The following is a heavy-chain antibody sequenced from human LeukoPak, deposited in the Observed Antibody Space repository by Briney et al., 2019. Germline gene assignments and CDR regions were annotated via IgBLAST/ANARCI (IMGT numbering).Heavy chain of an antibody. D-gene: IGHD3-22*01. CDR3: AKDRTIYYYDSSGPLDY. J-gene: IGHJ4*02. Sequence: PGGSLRLSCAASGFTFSSYGMHWVRQAPGKGLEWVAFIRYDGSNKYYADSVKGRFTISRDNSKNTLYLQMNSLRAEDTAVYYCAKDRTIYYYDSSGPLDYWGQGTLVTVSS. CDR1: GFTFSSYG. CDR2: IRYDGSNK. V-gene: IGHV3-30*02.